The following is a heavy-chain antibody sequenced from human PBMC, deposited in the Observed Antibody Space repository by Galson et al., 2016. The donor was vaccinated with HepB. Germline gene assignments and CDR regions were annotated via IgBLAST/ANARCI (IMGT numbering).Heavy chain of an antibody. Sequence: SLRLSCAASGFIFRDFSMHWVRQAPGKGLEWMAVISDGGSPQCYADSVKGRVTISRDNAKNSLDLQMNNLRAEDTAVYYCGREGNGGFDYWGQGTLVTVSS. V-gene: IGHV3-30-3*01. CDR2: ISDGGSPQ. D-gene: IGHD4-23*01. CDR3: GREGNGGFDY. CDR1: GFIFRDFS. J-gene: IGHJ4*02.